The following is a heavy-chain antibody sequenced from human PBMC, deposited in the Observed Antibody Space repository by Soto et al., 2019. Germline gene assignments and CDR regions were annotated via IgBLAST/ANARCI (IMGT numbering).Heavy chain of an antibody. CDR2: ISSNGVGT. Sequence: GGSLRLSCAASGFTLSGYAMDWVRQAPGKGLEYVSGISSNGVGTYYANSVQDRFTISRDNSKNTVYLQMGSLRPEDMAVYYCARRARPDFYYMDFWGKGTKVTVSS. J-gene: IGHJ6*03. CDR1: GFTLSGYA. V-gene: IGHV3-64*01. D-gene: IGHD6-6*01. CDR3: ARRARPDFYYMDF.